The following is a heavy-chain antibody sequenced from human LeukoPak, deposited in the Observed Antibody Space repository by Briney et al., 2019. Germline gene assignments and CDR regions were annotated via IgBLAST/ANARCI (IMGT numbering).Heavy chain of an antibody. D-gene: IGHD3-22*01. CDR3: AKEGERIVVVIGTFDY. V-gene: IGHV3-74*01. Sequence: GGSLRFSCAASGFSFSVFWMHWVRQAPGKGPVWVSRIKTDGSITDYADSVKGRFTISRDNSKNTLYLQMNSLRAEDTAVYYCAKEGERIVVVIGTFDYWGQGTLVTVSS. CDR1: GFSFSVFW. J-gene: IGHJ4*02. CDR2: IKTDGSIT.